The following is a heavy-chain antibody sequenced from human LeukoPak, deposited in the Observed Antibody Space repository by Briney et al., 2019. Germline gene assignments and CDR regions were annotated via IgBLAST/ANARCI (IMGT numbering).Heavy chain of an antibody. CDR2: FDPEDGET. Sequence: ASVKVSCKASGYTFTGYYMHWVRQAPGKGLEWMGGFDPEDGETIYAQKFQGRVTMTEDTSTDTAYMELSSLRSEDTAVYYCATGSVLWFGETQKFDYWGQGTLVTVSS. CDR3: ATGSVLWFGETQKFDY. V-gene: IGHV1-24*01. CDR1: GYTFTGYY. J-gene: IGHJ4*02. D-gene: IGHD3-10*01.